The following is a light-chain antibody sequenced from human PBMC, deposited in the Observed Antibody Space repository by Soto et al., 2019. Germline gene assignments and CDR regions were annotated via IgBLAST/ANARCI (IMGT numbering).Light chain of an antibody. J-gene: IGKJ4*01. V-gene: IGKV3D-20*02. CDR1: QSVSSSY. CDR2: DAS. CDR3: QQRSNWPPVIT. Sequence: ENVLTQFPGTLSLSPGERATLPCRASQSVSSSYLAWYQQKPGQAPRLLIYDASNRATGIPARFSGSGSGTDFTLTISSLEPEDFAVYYCQQRSNWPPVITFGGGTKVDIK.